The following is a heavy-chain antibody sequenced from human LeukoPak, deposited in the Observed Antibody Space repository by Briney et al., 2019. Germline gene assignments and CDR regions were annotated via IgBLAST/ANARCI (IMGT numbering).Heavy chain of an antibody. Sequence: GGSLRLSCAASGFTFSIHAMRWVPGARGRGLEGVSDLSNIGDSTYYADSVRGRFAISRDNSKHTLYVEMNTLRAEDTRVYYCAIFSGAGNTFCHYYMDVWGKGTTVTVS. V-gene: IGHV3-23*01. J-gene: IGHJ6*03. CDR1: GFTFSIHA. D-gene: IGHD3-10*01. CDR2: LSNIGDST. CDR3: AIFSGAGNTFCHYYMDV.